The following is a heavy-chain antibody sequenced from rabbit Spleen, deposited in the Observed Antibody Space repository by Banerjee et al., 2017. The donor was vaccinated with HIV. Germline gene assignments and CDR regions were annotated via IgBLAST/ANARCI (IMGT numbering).Heavy chain of an antibody. D-gene: IGHD1-1*01. CDR1: GFSFSSSDY. J-gene: IGHJ4*01. V-gene: IGHV1S45*01. CDR2: IYTGSGNT. Sequence: QEQLEESGGDLVKPGASLTLTCTASGFSFSSSDYMCWVRQAPGKGLEWIGCIYTGSGNTYYANWAKGRFTISKTSSTTVTLQMTSLTAADTATYFCARGGGSGGYNYNLWGPGTLVTVS. CDR3: ARGGGSGGYNYNL.